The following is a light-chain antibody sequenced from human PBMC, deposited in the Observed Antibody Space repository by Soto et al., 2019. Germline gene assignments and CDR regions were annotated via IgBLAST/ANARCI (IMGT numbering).Light chain of an antibody. J-gene: IGLJ2*01. CDR3: SSYAGANSVV. V-gene: IGLV2-8*01. Sequence: QSALTQPPSASGSPGQSVTISCTGMSSDVGGYNYVSWYQQHPGKAPKLMIYEVSKWPSGVPDRFSGSKSGNTASLTVSGLQAEDEADYYCSSYAGANSVVFGGGTKVTVL. CDR2: EVS. CDR1: SSDVGGYNY.